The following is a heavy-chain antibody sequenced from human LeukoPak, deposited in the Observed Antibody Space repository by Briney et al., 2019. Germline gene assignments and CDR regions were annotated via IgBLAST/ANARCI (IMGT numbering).Heavy chain of an antibody. D-gene: IGHD3-3*01. V-gene: IGHV3-23*01. CDR1: GFTFSNYA. Sequence: GGSLRLSCAASGFTFSNYAMSWVRQAPGKGLEWVSAISGSGDSTYYADSVKGRFTISRDSSMETLYLQMNSLRVEDTATYFCAKRLSFGVAIGDFDYWGQGTLVTVSS. CDR2: ISGSGDST. CDR3: AKRLSFGVAIGDFDY. J-gene: IGHJ4*02.